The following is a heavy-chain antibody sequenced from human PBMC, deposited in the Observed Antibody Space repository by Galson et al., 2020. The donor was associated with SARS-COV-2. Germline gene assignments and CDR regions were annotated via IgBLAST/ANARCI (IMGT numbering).Heavy chain of an antibody. CDR2: ISWNSGSI. J-gene: IGHJ4*02. CDR1: GFTFDDYA. CDR3: AKDNGDGYNFRGSFDY. Sequence: GGSLRLSCAASGFTFDDYAMHWVRQAPGKGLEWVSGISWNSGSIGYADSVKGRFTISRDNAKNSLYLQMNSLRAEDTALYYCAKDNGDGYNFRGSFDYWGQGTLVTVSS. V-gene: IGHV3-9*01. D-gene: IGHD3-10*02.